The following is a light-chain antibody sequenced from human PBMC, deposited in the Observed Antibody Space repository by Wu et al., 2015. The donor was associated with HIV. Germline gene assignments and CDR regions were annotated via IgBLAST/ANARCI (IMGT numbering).Light chain of an antibody. CDR3: QQYGSPYT. J-gene: IGKJ2*01. CDR2: GAS. V-gene: IGKV3-20*01. Sequence: EIVLTQSPGTLSLSPGERATLSCRASQSVSSSYLAWYQQKPGQAPRLLIYGASSRATGIPDRFSGSGSGTDFTLTISRLVPEDFAVYYCQQYGSPYTFGQGTKLEIK. CDR1: QSVSSSY.